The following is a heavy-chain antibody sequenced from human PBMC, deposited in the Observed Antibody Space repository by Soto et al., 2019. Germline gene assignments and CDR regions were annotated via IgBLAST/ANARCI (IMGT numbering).Heavy chain of an antibody. CDR3: ARTWELIKFDY. CDR1: GGSISGSSYS. Sequence: SETLSLTCAVSGGSISGSSYSWSWIRQPPGKGLEWIGYIYDTGSAYYNPSLKSRVTISVDRSKNQFSLNVNSVTAADTAVYYCARTWELIKFDYWGQGTLVTVSS. CDR2: IYDTGSA. V-gene: IGHV4-30-2*01. J-gene: IGHJ4*02. D-gene: IGHD1-26*01.